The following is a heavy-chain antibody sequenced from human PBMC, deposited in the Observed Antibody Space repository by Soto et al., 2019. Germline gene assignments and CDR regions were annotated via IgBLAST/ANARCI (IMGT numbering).Heavy chain of an antibody. D-gene: IGHD3-9*01. CDR2: IDPSDSYT. J-gene: IGHJ6*02. V-gene: IGHV5-10-1*01. Sequence: GESLKISCKCSGYSFTSYWISWVRQMPGKGLEWMGRIDPSDSYTNYSPSFQGHVTISADKSISTAYLQWSSLKASDTAMYYCARLSETYYDILTGYYKDYYYYGMDVWGQGTTVTVS. CDR3: ARLSETYYDILTGYYKDYYYYGMDV. CDR1: GYSFTSYW.